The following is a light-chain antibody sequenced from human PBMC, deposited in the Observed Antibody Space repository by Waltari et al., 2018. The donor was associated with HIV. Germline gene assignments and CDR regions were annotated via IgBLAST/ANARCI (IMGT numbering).Light chain of an antibody. V-gene: IGLV3-25*03. J-gene: IGLJ1*01. Sequence: SYELTQPPSVSVFPGQTARITCSGDVLTEEYVYWYQTKPGQAPVLVIFKATERPSGIPERFSGSRSGTTVTLTITGVRPEDEGDYYCQSRGIRGSYVFGSGTKVTVL. CDR3: QSRGIRGSYV. CDR1: VLTEEY. CDR2: KAT.